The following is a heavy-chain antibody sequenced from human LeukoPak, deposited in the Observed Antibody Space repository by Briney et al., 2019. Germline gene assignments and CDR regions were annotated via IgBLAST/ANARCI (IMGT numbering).Heavy chain of an antibody. V-gene: IGHV3-11*06. J-gene: IGHJ4*02. D-gene: IGHD3-10*01. CDR3: ARDCRFTDYGSGNSDYFDY. Sequence: GGSLRLSCAASGITFSDYYMSWIRQAPGKGLEWVSYISSSSSSHTNYADSVKGRFTISRDNAKKSLYLQMNSLRAQDTAVYYGARDCRFTDYGSGNSDYFDYWGQGTLVTVSS. CDR1: GITFSDYY. CDR2: ISSSSSSHT.